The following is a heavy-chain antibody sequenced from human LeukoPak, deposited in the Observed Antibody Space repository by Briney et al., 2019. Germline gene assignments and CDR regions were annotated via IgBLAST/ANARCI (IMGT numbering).Heavy chain of an antibody. CDR1: GITFINHA. Sequence: GGSLRLSCAASGITFINHAMDWVRQAPGKGLEWVAVISYDGSNTYYADSVKGRFTISRDNSKNTLYLQMNSLRAEDTAVYYCARGHSSSWYNYYYGMDVWGQGTTVTVSS. D-gene: IGHD6-13*01. CDR3: ARGHSSSWYNYYYGMDV. J-gene: IGHJ6*02. V-gene: IGHV3-30*14. CDR2: ISYDGSNT.